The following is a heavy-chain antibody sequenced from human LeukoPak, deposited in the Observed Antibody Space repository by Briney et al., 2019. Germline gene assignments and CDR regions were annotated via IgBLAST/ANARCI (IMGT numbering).Heavy chain of an antibody. CDR3: GREGTWPGEVRGYDYHYMDA. Sequence: SETLSLTCAVSGGSFSGYYWSWIRQPPGKGLEWIGEIHHSGAINYNPSLKNRVTMSLDTPKNQVSLKVTSLTAADTAVYYGGREGTWPGEVRGYDYHYMDAGAQGPRSSSP. V-gene: IGHV4-34*01. D-gene: IGHD3-10*01. CDR1: GGSFSGYY. CDR2: IHHSGAI. J-gene: IGHJ6*03.